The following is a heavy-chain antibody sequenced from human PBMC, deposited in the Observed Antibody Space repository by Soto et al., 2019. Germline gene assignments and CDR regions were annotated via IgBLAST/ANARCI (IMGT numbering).Heavy chain of an antibody. CDR2: TYYRSKWYN. J-gene: IGHJ6*02. D-gene: IGHD6-6*01. V-gene: IGHV6-1*01. CDR1: GDSVSSNSAA. Sequence: SQTLSLTCAISGDSVSSNSAAWNWIRQSPSRGLEWLGRTYYRSKWYNDYAVSVKSRITINPDTSKNQFSLQLNSVTPEDTAVYYCSRAAASSSWVHYIYGMQIVGQEASVTASS. CDR3: SRAAASSSWVHYIYGMQI.